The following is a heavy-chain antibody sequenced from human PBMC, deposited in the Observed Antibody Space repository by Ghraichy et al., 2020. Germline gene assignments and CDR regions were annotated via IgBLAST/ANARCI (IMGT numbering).Heavy chain of an antibody. Sequence: GGSLRLSCVASGFTFSGYWMQWVRQAPGKGLEWVANIRQDGNEKYYVDSVMGRFTISRDNARNSLYLQMNSLRAEDTAVYYCARRYFDSWGQGTLVTVSS. CDR3: ARRYFDS. V-gene: IGHV3-7*03. CDR2: IRQDGNEK. CDR1: GFTFSGYW. J-gene: IGHJ4*02.